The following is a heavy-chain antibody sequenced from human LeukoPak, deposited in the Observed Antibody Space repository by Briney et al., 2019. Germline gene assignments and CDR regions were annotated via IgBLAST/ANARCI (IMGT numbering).Heavy chain of an antibody. J-gene: IGHJ4*02. V-gene: IGHV3-23*01. CDR1: GFTFNNYA. CDR3: AERDYPGSTRYYPLFDY. Sequence: PGGSLRLSCAASGFTFNNYAMAWVRQAPGKGLEWVSGITGNGDKIYYADSVKGRFTISRDNSKNTLYLQMNSLRGEDTAVYYCAERDYPGSTRYYPLFDYWGQGTLVTVSS. CDR2: ITGNGDKI. D-gene: IGHD3-9*01.